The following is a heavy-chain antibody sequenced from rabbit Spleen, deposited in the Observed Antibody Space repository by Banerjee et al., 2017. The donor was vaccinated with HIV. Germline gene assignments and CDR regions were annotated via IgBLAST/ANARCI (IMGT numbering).Heavy chain of an antibody. J-gene: IGHJ4*01. CDR3: ARDLSSSGWSDFAL. Sequence: QSLEESRGDLVKPGASLTLTCKASGIDFSSNYWICWVRQAPGKGLEWIGCINSGSGSAYYASWAKGRFSISRSTSLNTVTLQMTSLTAADTATYFCARDLSSSGWSDFALWGQGTLVTVS. D-gene: IGHD4-1*01. CDR2: INSGSGSA. CDR1: GIDFSSNYW. V-gene: IGHV1S43*01.